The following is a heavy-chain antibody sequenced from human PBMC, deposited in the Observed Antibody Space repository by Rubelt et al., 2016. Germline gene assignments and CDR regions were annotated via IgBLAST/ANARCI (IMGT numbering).Heavy chain of an antibody. CDR1: GYTFTSYG. D-gene: IGHD5-24*01. J-gene: IGHJ4*02. Sequence: QVQLVQSGAEVKKPGASVKVSCKASGYTFTSYGISWVRQAPGQGLEWMGWISAYTGNTNYAQKLQGRVTMTPDTSTSTAYMELRSLRSDDTAVYYCARDGDGYNQPPNFDYWGQGTLVTVSS. CDR2: ISAYTGNT. CDR3: ARDGDGYNQPPNFDY. V-gene: IGHV1-18*01.